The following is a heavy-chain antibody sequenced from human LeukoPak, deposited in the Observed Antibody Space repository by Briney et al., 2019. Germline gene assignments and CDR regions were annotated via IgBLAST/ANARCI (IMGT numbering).Heavy chain of an antibody. CDR2: IYWNDDK. V-gene: IGHV2-5*01. J-gene: IGHJ4*02. CDR1: GFSLSTSGVG. CDR3: AHNWGFGELFMPFDY. D-gene: IGHD3-10*01. Sequence: SGPTLVNPTQTLTLTCTFSGFSLSTSGVGVGWIRQPPGKALEWLALIYWNDDKRYSRSLKSRLTITKDTTKNQVVLTMTNMDPVDTATYYCAHNWGFGELFMPFDYWGQGTLVTVSS.